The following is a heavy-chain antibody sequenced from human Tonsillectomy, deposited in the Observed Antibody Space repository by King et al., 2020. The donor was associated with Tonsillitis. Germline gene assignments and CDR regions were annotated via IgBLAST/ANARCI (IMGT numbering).Heavy chain of an antibody. V-gene: IGHV4-61*01. CDR2: IYYSGST. Sequence: QLQESGPGLVRPSETLSLTCTVSGGSVSSGSYFWSWIRQPPGKGLEWIGYIYYSGSTNYNPSLKSRVTISVDTSKNRFSLKLSSVTAADTAVYYCARDSVYYGMDVWGQGTTVTVSS. CDR3: ARDSVYYGMDV. J-gene: IGHJ6*02. CDR1: GGSVSSGSYF.